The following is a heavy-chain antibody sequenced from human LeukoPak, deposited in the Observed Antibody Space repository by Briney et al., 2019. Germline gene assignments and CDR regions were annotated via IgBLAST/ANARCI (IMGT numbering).Heavy chain of an antibody. CDR2: IIDTGST. CDR1: GESFSGYY. D-gene: IGHD3-22*01. V-gene: IGHV4-34*01. J-gene: IGHJ4*02. Sequence: PSETLSLTCVVYGESFSGYYWTWIRQPPGKGLEWIGEIIDTGSTNYNPSLKSRVTISVDTSKNQFSLKLSSVTAADTAVYYCARGPYYYDSSGYSSLDYWGQGTLVIVSS. CDR3: ARGPYYYDSSGYSSLDY.